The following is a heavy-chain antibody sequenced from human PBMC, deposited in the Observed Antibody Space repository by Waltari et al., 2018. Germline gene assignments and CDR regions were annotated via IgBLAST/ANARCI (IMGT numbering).Heavy chain of an antibody. Sequence: QVQLVESGGGVVQPGRALRLSCAASGFTFRRYAMHWGRQAPGKGPEWVAVISYDGSHKYYADSVKGRFTISRDSSKNTLFLQMNSLRVEDTAVYYCARDIAYHDSSGYYPYYFDYWGQGALVTVSS. CDR3: ARDIAYHDSSGYYPYYFDY. J-gene: IGHJ4*02. D-gene: IGHD3-22*01. CDR1: GFTFRRYA. V-gene: IGHV3-30-3*01. CDR2: ISYDGSHK.